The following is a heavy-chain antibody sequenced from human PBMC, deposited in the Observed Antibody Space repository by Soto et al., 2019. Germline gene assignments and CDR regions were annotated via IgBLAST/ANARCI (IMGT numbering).Heavy chain of an antibody. CDR2: ISAYNGNT. CDR1: GYTFTSYG. Sequence: GASVKVSCKASGYTFTSYGISWVRQAPGQGHEWMGWISAYNGNTNYAQKLQGRVTMTTDTSTSTAYMELRSLGSDDTAVYYCARDRRYCDNSGSIDRFDPCAQGTPVPGS. J-gene: IGHJ5*02. CDR3: ARDRRYCDNSGSIDRFDP. V-gene: IGHV1-18*01. D-gene: IGHD3-22*01.